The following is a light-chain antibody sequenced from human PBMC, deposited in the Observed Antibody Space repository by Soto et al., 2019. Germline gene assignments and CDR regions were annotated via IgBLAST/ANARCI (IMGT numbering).Light chain of an antibody. V-gene: IGKV1-39*01. J-gene: IGKJ5*01. Sequence: IQMTQSPSTLSAPVGDRVTITCRASQSISNYLNWYQQKQGKAPKLLIYAASTLQSGVPSRFSGSGSGTDFTLTISSLQPEDSATYYCQQSYGTPIIFGQGTRLEIK. CDR1: QSISNY. CDR3: QQSYGTPII. CDR2: AAS.